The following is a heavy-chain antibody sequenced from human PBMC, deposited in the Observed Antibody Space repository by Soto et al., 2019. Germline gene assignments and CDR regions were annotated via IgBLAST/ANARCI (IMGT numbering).Heavy chain of an antibody. CDR2: IWYDGSNK. CDR1: GFTFSSYG. D-gene: IGHD3-3*01. Sequence: GGSLRLSCAASGFTFSSYGMHWVRQAPGKGLEWVAVIWYDGSNKYYADSVKGRFTISRDNSKNTLYLQMNSLRAEDTAVYYCARVGYDFWSGLPHPQKYYYYYYYMDVWGKGTTVTVSS. CDR3: ARVGYDFWSGLPHPQKYYYYYYYMDV. J-gene: IGHJ6*03. V-gene: IGHV3-33*01.